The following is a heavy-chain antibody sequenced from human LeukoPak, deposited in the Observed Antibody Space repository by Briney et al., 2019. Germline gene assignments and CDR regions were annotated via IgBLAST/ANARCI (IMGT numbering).Heavy chain of an antibody. CDR1: GGSISSHH. CDR2: IYYSGST. J-gene: IGHJ3*02. D-gene: IGHD2/OR15-2a*01. CDR3: ARDFSAAFDI. Sequence: PSETLSLTCTVSGGSISSHHWSWIRQPPGKGLEWIGYIYYSGSTNYNPSLKSRVTISVDTSKNQFSLKLSSVTAADTAVYYCARDFSAAFDIWGQGTMVTVSS. V-gene: IGHV4-59*11.